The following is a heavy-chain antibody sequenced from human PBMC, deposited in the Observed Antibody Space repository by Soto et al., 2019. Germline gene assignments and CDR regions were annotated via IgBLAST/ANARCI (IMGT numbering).Heavy chain of an antibody. CDR1: GGTFSSYA. CDR2: IIPIFGTA. J-gene: IGHJ6*02. V-gene: IGHV1-69*06. D-gene: IGHD5-18*01. Sequence: QVQLVQSGAEVQKPGSSVKVSCKASGGTFSSYAISWVRQAPGQGLEWMGGIIPIFGTANYAQKFQGRVTITADKSTSKAYMELSSLRSEDTAVYYCAREGLVDTDMASYYYYGMDVWVQGTTVTVSS. CDR3: AREGLVDTDMASYYYYGMDV.